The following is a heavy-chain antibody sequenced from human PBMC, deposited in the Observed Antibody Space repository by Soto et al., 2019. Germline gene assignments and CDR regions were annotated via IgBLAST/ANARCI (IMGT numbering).Heavy chain of an antibody. CDR3: ARVPGP. V-gene: IGHV4-59*11. CDR2: IYHSGST. J-gene: IGHJ5*02. Sequence: SETLSLTCTVSRGSINSHYWIWIRQPPGKGLEWIGYIYHSGSTYYNPSLKSRVTISVDRSKNQFSLKLSSVTAADTAVYYCARVPGPWVQGTLVTVSS. CDR1: RGSINSHY.